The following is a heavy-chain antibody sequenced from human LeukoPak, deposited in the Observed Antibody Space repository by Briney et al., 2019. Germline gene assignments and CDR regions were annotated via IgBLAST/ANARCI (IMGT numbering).Heavy chain of an antibody. V-gene: IGHV4-30-4*01. Sequence: PSETLSLTCTVSGGSISSYYWSWIRQPPGKGLEWIGYIYYSGSTYYNPSLKSRVTISVDTSKNQFSLKLSSVTAADTAVYYCASHPRTDDAFDIWGQGTMVTVSS. CDR1: GGSISSYY. J-gene: IGHJ3*02. D-gene: IGHD3/OR15-3a*01. CDR3: ASHPRTDDAFDI. CDR2: IYYSGST.